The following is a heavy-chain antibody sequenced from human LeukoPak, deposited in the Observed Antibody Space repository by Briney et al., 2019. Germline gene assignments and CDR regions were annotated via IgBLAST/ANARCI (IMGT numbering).Heavy chain of an antibody. D-gene: IGHD1-14*01. CDR1: GFTFTRYD. V-gene: IGHV1-8*01. CDR3: VRDAEGAGISVNFWFDP. Sequence: RASVKVSCKASGFTFTRYDLNWVRQASGQGLEWMGWMNPNNGNTGYAQKFQGRVTMTRDTYTSTAYMELRGLRPEDTAVYYCVRDAEGAGISVNFWFDPWGQGTLVTVSS. CDR2: MNPNNGNT. J-gene: IGHJ5*02.